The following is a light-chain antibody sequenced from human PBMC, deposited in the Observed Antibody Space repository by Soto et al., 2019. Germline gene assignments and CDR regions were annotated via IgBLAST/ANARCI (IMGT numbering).Light chain of an antibody. CDR1: QSVSSY. Sequence: EIVLTQSPATLSLSPGERATLSCRASQSVSSYLAWYQQKPGQAPRLLIYDASNRATGIPARFSGSGSGTDFTFTISSLEREDFPVYYCQQRSNWLITFGQGTRLEIK. V-gene: IGKV3-11*01. CDR3: QQRSNWLIT. J-gene: IGKJ5*01. CDR2: DAS.